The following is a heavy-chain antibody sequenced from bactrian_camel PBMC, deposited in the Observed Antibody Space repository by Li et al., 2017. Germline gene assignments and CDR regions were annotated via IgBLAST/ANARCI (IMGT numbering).Heavy chain of an antibody. CDR2: LYSDGSSTYYGGST. D-gene: IGHD5*01. V-gene: IGHV3S9*01. J-gene: IGHJ4*01. Sequence: HVQLVESGGGSVQPGGSLSLSCAASGFTFDMYAMGWVRQAPGKGLEWVSTLYSDGSSTYYGGSTYYADSVKGRFTISRDNAKNTVYLQMNSLKSDDTALYYCATHMGWIPDDANYWGQGTQVTVS. CDR1: GFTFDMYA. CDR3: ATHMGWIPDDANY.